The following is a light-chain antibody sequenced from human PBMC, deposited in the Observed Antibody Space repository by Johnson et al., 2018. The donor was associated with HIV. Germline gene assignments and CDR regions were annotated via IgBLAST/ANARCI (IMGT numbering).Light chain of an antibody. J-gene: IGLJ1*01. Sequence: QSALTQPPSMSAAPGQRVTISFSGSSSNIGNNYVSWYQQVPGTAPKLLIYGNNNRPSGVPDRFSGSRSGTSAYLAITGLQADDEADYYCGTWDSSLRAFVFGTGTKVTVL. CDR1: SSNIGNNY. V-gene: IGLV1-51*02. CDR3: GTWDSSLRAFV. CDR2: GNN.